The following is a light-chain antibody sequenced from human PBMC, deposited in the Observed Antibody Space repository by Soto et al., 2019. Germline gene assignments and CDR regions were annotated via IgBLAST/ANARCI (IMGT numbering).Light chain of an antibody. V-gene: IGKV1-27*01. Sequence: DVQMTQCPSSLSAFVGDRVTITCRASQGIAPYLAWFQQKPGKVPKLLIYATSTLQSGVPSRFSGSGSGTDFTLTINSLQPEDGGTYYCQKYNSAPLTFGGGTKVDIK. CDR3: QKYNSAPLT. J-gene: IGKJ4*01. CDR1: QGIAPY. CDR2: ATS.